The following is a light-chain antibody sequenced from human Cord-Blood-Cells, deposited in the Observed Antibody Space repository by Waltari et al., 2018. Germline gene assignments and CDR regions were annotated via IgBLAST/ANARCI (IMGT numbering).Light chain of an antibody. Sequence: EIVMTQSPATLSVSPGERATLSCRASQSVSSNLAGYQQKPGQAPRLLIYGASTRATGIPARFSGSGSGTEFTLTISSLQSEDFAVYYCQQYKNWPPYTFGQGTKLEIK. CDR3: QQYKNWPPYT. J-gene: IGKJ2*01. CDR1: QSVSSN. V-gene: IGKV3-15*01. CDR2: GAS.